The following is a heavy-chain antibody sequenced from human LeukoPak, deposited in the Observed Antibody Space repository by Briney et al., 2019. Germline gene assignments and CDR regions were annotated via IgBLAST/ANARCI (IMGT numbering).Heavy chain of an antibody. CDR1: GGSISSYY. CDR2: IYYSGST. V-gene: IGHV4-59*01. J-gene: IGHJ4*02. Sequence: SETLSLTCTVSGGSISSYYWRWIRQPPGKGLEWIGYIYYSGSTNYNPSLKSRVTISVDTSNNQFSLKLSSVTAADTAVYYCARSTTSSSRSDYGGQGTLVSVSS. D-gene: IGHD6-6*01. CDR3: ARSTTSSSRSDY.